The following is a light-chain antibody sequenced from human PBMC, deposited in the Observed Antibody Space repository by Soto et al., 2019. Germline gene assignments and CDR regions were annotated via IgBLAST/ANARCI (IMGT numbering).Light chain of an antibody. CDR1: QSVSSSY. CDR3: HQYGSSPYT. Sequence: EIVLTQSPGTLSLSPGERATLSCRASQSVSSSYLAWYQQKPGQAPRLLIYGASSRATGIPDRFSGSGSETDFTLTISRLEPEDFGVYYCHQYGSSPYTFGQGTKLGIK. J-gene: IGKJ2*01. V-gene: IGKV3-20*01. CDR2: GAS.